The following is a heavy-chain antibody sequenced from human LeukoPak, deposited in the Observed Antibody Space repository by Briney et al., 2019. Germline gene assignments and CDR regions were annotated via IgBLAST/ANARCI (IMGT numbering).Heavy chain of an antibody. V-gene: IGHV3-23*01. CDR1: GFTFSSYW. D-gene: IGHD3-3*01. CDR3: AKDGYDFWSAYQIDL. J-gene: IGHJ5*02. Sequence: GGSLRLSCAASGFTFSSYWMSWVRQAPGKGPEWVSAISGSDGSTYYSDSVTGRSTISRDNSNNTLYLQMTSLGTDDTAVYYCAKDGYDFWSAYQIDLWGQGTLVTVSS. CDR2: ISGSDGST.